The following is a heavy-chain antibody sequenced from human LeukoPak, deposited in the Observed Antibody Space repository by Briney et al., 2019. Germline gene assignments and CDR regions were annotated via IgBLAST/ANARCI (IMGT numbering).Heavy chain of an antibody. V-gene: IGHV4-34*01. CDR2: IKYDGST. Sequence: SETLSLTCAVYGGSFSGDFWSWIRQSPGKGLEWIGEIKYDGSTTYNPSLESRVTLSVDTSTNQFSLKLSSVTAADTAVYYCARERSYGSPAEYWGQGTLVTVSS. CDR1: GGSFSGDF. D-gene: IGHD5-18*01. J-gene: IGHJ4*02. CDR3: ARERSYGSPAEY.